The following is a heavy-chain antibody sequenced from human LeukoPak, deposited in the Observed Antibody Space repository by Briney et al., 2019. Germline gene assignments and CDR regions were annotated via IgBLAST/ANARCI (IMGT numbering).Heavy chain of an antibody. CDR3: ARGLYYYYYGMDV. CDR1: GGSFSGYH. CDR2: INHSGST. J-gene: IGHJ6*02. V-gene: IGHV4-34*01. Sequence: PSETLSLTCAVYGGSFSGYHWSWIRQPPGKGLEWIGEINHSGSTNYNPSLKSRVTISVDTSKNQFSLKLSSVTAADTAVYYCARGLYYYYYGMDVWGQGTTVTVSS.